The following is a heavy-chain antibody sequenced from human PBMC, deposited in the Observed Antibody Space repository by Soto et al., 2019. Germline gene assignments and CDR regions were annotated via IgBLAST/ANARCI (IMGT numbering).Heavy chain of an antibody. V-gene: IGHV5-51*01. Sequence: GESLKISCKGSGYTFTNYWIGWVRPMPGKGLEWMGIISPGDSDTKYNPSFQGQVTISDDKSITTTYLQWSSLEASDTAIYYCAASIFYYGMDVWGQGTTVTVSS. CDR3: AASIFYYGMDV. CDR1: GYTFTNYW. J-gene: IGHJ6*02. CDR2: ISPGDSDT.